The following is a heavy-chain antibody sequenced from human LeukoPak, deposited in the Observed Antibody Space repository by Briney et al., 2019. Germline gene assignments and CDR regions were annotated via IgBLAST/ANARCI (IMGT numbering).Heavy chain of an antibody. CDR2: INPNSGGT. CDR3: VRDDVPP. J-gene: IGHJ5*02. V-gene: IGHV1-2*02. CDR1: GYTFTGYY. Sequence: ASVKVSCKASGYTFTGYYVHWVRQAPGQGLEWMGWINPNSGGTSYAQKFQGRVTMTRDTSISTAYMELSSLRSDDTAVYYCVRDDVPPWGQGTLVTVSA. D-gene: IGHD6-6*01.